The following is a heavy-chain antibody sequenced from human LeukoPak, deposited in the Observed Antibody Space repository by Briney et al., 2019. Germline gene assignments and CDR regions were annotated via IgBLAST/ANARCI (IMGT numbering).Heavy chain of an antibody. J-gene: IGHJ5*02. D-gene: IGHD4-23*01. CDR2: FYHSGST. V-gene: IGHV4-39*07. CDR3: ARLGAVLTSVNWFDP. CDR1: GGSISSSDYY. Sequence: SETLSLTCTVSGGSISSSDYYWRWGRQPPGKGLEWIGSFYHSGSTYYNSSLKSRLTMSVDPSKNQFSLKLTAVTAADTAVYYCARLGAVLTSVNWFDPWGQGTLVTVSS.